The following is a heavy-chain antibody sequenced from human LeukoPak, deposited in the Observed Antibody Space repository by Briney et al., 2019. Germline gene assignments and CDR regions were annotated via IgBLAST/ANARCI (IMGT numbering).Heavy chain of an antibody. V-gene: IGHV4-39*01. Sequence: PSDTLSLTCTVSGGPISSSSYYWRWIRQPPGKGLEWIGSIYYSGSTYYNPSLKSRVTISVDPAKNQFSLQLRSVTAADTAVYYCASPQSSGYGEFAFDIWGQGTMVTVSS. CDR1: GGPISSSSYY. D-gene: IGHD3-10*01. CDR3: ASPQSSGYGEFAFDI. J-gene: IGHJ3*02. CDR2: IYYSGST.